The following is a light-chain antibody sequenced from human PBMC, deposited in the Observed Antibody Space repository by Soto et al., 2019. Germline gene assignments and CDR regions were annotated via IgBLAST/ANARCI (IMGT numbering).Light chain of an antibody. CDR1: QSVSSN. J-gene: IGKJ3*01. V-gene: IGKV3-15*01. CDR3: RQYNNWPSFT. Sequence: EIVMTQSPAALSVSPGERATLSCRASQSVSSNLAWYQQKPGQAPRLLIYGASTRATGIPVRFSGSGSGTDFTLTISSLQSEDFAVDYCRQYNNWPSFTFGPGTKVDIK. CDR2: GAS.